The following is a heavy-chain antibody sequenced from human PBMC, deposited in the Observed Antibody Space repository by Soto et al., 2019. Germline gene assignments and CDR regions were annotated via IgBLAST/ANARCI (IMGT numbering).Heavy chain of an antibody. CDR3: ASERQQLVLSNWFDP. CDR1: GYTFTSYA. V-gene: IGHV1-3*01. Sequence: ASVKVSCKASGYTFTSYAMHWVRQAPGQRLEWMGWINAGNGNTKYSQKFQGRVTITRDTSASTAYMELSSLRSEDTAVYYCASERQQLVLSNWFDPWGQGTLVTVSS. D-gene: IGHD6-6*01. CDR2: INAGNGNT. J-gene: IGHJ5*02.